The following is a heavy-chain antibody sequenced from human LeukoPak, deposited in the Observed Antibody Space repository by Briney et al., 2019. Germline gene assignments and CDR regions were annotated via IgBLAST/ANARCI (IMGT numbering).Heavy chain of an antibody. D-gene: IGHD2-21*02. CDR3: ARAGGDPHYYYYYYMDV. Sequence: SETLTLTCTVSGGSISSHYWSWIRQPPGKGLEWIGYIYYSGSTNYNPSLKSRVTMSVDTSKNQFSLKLTSVAAADTAVYYCARAGGDPHYYYYYYMDVWGKGTPVTVSS. CDR1: GGSISSHY. J-gene: IGHJ6*03. V-gene: IGHV4-59*11. CDR2: IYYSGST.